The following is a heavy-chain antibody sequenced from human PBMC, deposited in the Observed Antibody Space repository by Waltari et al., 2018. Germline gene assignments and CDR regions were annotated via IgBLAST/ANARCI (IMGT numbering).Heavy chain of an antibody. Sequence: EVQMVESGGGLVQPGGSLRLSCAASGFTFSSFSMHWVRQAPGKGLEYVSAFSRDWVTTYYANSVKGRFTISRDNSKNTLYLQMGSLRAEDMAVYYCARIDGSGWYGSWGQGTLVTVSS. CDR2: FSRDWVTT. CDR1: GFTFSSFS. J-gene: IGHJ4*02. CDR3: ARIDGSGWYGS. D-gene: IGHD6-19*01. V-gene: IGHV3-64*01.